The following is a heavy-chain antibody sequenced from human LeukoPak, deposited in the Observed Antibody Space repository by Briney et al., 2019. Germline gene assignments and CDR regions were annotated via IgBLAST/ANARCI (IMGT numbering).Heavy chain of an antibody. CDR1: GFTFGDYA. CDR3: AKVSGSYGY. V-gene: IGHV3-23*01. CDR2: ISGSGGST. J-gene: IGHJ4*02. D-gene: IGHD1-26*01. Sequence: GGSLRLSCTASGFTFGDYAMSWVRQAPGKGLEWVSAISGSGGSTYYADSVKGRFTISRDNSKNTLYLQMNSLRAEDTAVYYCAKVSGSYGYWGQGTLVTVSS.